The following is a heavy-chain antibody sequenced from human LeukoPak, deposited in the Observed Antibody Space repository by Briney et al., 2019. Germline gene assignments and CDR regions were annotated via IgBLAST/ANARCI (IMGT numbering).Heavy chain of an antibody. D-gene: IGHD3-22*01. CDR3: ARGGLRFGYDSSGYTRAEYFQH. CDR1: GGSFSGYY. Sequence: SETLSLTCAVYGGSFSGYYWSWIRQPPGKGLEWIGEINHSGSTNYNPSLKSRVTISVDTSKNQFSLKLSSVTAADTAVYYCARGGLRFGYDSSGYTRAEYFQHWGQGTLVTVSS. CDR2: INHSGST. V-gene: IGHV4-34*01. J-gene: IGHJ1*01.